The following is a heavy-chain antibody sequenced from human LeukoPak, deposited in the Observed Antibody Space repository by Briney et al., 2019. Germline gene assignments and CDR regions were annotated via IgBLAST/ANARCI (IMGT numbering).Heavy chain of an antibody. CDR1: GFTFSRYN. Sequence: PGGSLRLSCAASGFTFSRYNMNWVRQAPGKGLEWVSSISSGSSYIYYADSVKGRFTISRDNAKNSLYLQMNSLRAEDTAVYYCARVSGGSTYRAFDIWGQGTMVTVSS. CDR2: ISSGSSYI. J-gene: IGHJ3*02. CDR3: ARVSGGSTYRAFDI. V-gene: IGHV3-21*01. D-gene: IGHD1-26*01.